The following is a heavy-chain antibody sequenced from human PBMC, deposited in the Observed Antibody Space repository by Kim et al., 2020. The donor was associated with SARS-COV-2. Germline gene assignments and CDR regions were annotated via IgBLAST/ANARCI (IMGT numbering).Heavy chain of an antibody. CDR3: ARSGYGDYGY. V-gene: IGHV1-18*01. Sequence: NTNTAQKIQSRVTITTDTSTSTAYMELRSLRSDDTAVYYCARSGYGDYGYWGQGTLVTVSS. J-gene: IGHJ4*02. D-gene: IGHD4-17*01. CDR2: NT.